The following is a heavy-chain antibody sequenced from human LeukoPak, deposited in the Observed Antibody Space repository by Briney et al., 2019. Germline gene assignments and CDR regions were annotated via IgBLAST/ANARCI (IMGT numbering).Heavy chain of an antibody. V-gene: IGHV3-23*01. J-gene: IGHJ4*02. CDR1: GFTFSSYA. Sequence: GGSLRLSCAASGFTFSSYAMSWVRQAPGKGLEWVSAIGGSGGSTYYADSVKGRFTISRDNSKNTLYLQMNSLRAEDTAVYYCAKETYYYDSSGYYYGDYWGQGTLVTVSS. CDR3: AKETYYYDSSGYYYGDY. D-gene: IGHD3-22*01. CDR2: IGGSGGST.